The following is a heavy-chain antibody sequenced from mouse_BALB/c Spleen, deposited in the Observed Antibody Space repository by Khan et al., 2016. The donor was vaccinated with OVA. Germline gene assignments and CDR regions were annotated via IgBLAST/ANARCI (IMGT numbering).Heavy chain of an antibody. V-gene: IGHV1-20*02. CDR3: TRIYRSDFDY. CDR2: INPHIGET. D-gene: IGHD1-1*01. Sequence: EVQLQQSGPELVRPGASVKISCKASGYSFTGYFMNWVMQSHGKSLEWIGRINPHIGETFYNQRFKDKATLTVDESSNTAYMELRSLASEDSAVYYCTRIYRSDFDYWGQGTTLTVSS. CDR1: GYSFTGYF. J-gene: IGHJ2*01.